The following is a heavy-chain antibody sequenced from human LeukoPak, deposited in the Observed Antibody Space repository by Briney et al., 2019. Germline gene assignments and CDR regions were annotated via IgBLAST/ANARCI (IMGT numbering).Heavy chain of an antibody. CDR2: MNPNSGNT. CDR1: GYTFTSYD. Sequence: GASVKVSCKASGYTFTSYDINWVRQATGQGLEWMGWMNPNSGNTGYAQKFQGRVTMTRNTSISTAYMELSSLRSEDTAVYYCARHSRPTGDHYYYMDVWGKGTTVTISS. J-gene: IGHJ6*03. CDR3: ARHSRPTGDHYYYMDV. D-gene: IGHD7-27*01. V-gene: IGHV1-8*01.